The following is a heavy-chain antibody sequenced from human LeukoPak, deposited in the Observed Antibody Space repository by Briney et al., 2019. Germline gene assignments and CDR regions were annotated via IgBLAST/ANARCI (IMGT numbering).Heavy chain of an antibody. V-gene: IGHV1-2*02. J-gene: IGHJ3*02. Sequence: ASVKVSCKASGYTFTGYYMHWVRQAPGQGLEWMGWINPNSGGTNLAQQFQGRVTMTRDTSITTAYIELNRLRSDDTAVFYCARARSPYSSTYAFDIWGQGTMVTVSS. CDR3: ARARSPYSSTYAFDI. CDR1: GYTFTGYY. D-gene: IGHD6-13*01. CDR2: INPNSGGT.